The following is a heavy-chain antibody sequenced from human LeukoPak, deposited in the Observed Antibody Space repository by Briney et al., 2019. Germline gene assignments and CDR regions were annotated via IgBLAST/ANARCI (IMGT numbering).Heavy chain of an antibody. Sequence: ASVKVSCKASGYTFTSYDINWVRQATGQGLEWMGWMNPNSGNTGYAQKFQGRVTMTRNTSISTAYMELSSLRSEDTAVYYCAKGDGENAVLTYFDYWGQGTLVTVSS. CDR3: AKGDGENAVLTYFDY. CDR2: MNPNSGNT. D-gene: IGHD7-27*01. V-gene: IGHV1-8*01. CDR1: GYTFTSYD. J-gene: IGHJ4*02.